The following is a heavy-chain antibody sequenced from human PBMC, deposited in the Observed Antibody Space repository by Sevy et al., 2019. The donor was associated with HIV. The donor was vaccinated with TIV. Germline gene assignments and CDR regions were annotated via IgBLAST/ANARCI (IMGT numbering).Heavy chain of an antibody. Sequence: SETLSLTCTVSGGSFSIIDYYWGWIRQPPGKGLEWIGTIYYSGSTYHNPSLKGRVTISVDTSKNQFSLKVSSVTAADTAVYYCARQYNMDWFDHWGQGTLVTVSS. D-gene: IGHD1-20*01. CDR2: IYYSGST. J-gene: IGHJ5*02. CDR3: ARQYNMDWFDH. CDR1: GGSFSIIDYY. V-gene: IGHV4-39*01.